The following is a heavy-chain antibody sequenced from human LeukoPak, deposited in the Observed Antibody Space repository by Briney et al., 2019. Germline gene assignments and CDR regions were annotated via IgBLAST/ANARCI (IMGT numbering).Heavy chain of an antibody. CDR2: IKQDGSES. V-gene: IGHV3-7*03. CDR1: GFTFSSYW. D-gene: IGHD6-19*01. Sequence: GGSLRLSCAASGFTFSSYWMTWVRQAPGKGLEWVANIKQDGSESNYVDFVKGRFTISRDNAKNSLYLQMNTLRDEDTAVYYCATGAGCGYWGQGTLVTVSS. CDR3: ATGAGCGY. J-gene: IGHJ4*02.